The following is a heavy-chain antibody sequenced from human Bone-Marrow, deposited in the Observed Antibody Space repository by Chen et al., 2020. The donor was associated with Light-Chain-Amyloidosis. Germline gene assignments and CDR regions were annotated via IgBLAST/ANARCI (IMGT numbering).Heavy chain of an antibody. CDR3: ARRRDGYNFDY. CDR1: GYTFPNYS. D-gene: IGHD5-12*01. CDR2: IYPDDSDA. Sequence: EVQLEQSGPEVKKPGESLKISCKGSGYTFPNYSIGWVRQMPGKGLEWMGAIYPDDSDARYSPSFEGQVTISADKSITTAYLQWRSLKASDTAMYYCARRRDGYNFDYWGQGTLVTVSS. J-gene: IGHJ4*02. V-gene: IGHV5-51*01.